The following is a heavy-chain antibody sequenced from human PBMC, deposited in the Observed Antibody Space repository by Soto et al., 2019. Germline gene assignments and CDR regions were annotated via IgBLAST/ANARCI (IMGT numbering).Heavy chain of an antibody. J-gene: IGHJ4*02. CDR3: AGPGYSSQDY. D-gene: IGHD5-18*01. Sequence: PVGSPRLSCAASGFTFSSFALSWVRQAPGKGLEWVSAISGSGDGTDYAASVKGRFTISRDNSKNALYLQMNSLRAEDTAVYYCAGPGYSSQDYWGQGALVTVSS. V-gene: IGHV3-23*01. CDR2: ISGSGDGT. CDR1: GFTFSSFA.